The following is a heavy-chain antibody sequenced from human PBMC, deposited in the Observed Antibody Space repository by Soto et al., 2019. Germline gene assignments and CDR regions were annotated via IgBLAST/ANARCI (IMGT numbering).Heavy chain of an antibody. CDR2: ISSSSSYI. D-gene: IGHD6-19*01. J-gene: IGHJ5*02. CDR1: GFTFSSYS. V-gene: IGHV3-21*01. CDR3: ARARSSGWYDP. Sequence: GGSLRLSCAASGFTFSSYSMNWVRQAPGKGLEWVSSISSSSSYIYYADSVKGRFTISRDNAKNSLYLQMNSLRAEDTAVYYCARARSSGWYDPWGRGTLVTVSS.